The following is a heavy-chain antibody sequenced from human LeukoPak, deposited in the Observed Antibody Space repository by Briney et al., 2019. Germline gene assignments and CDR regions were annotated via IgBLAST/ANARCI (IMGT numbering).Heavy chain of an antibody. CDR2: IYTSGST. CDR3: ARGPYCGGDCYSHEYFQH. J-gene: IGHJ1*01. V-gene: IGHV4-61*02. D-gene: IGHD2-21*02. Sequence: RSQTLSLTCTVSGGSISSGSYYWSWIRQPAGKGLEWIGRIYTSGSTNYNPFLKSRVTISVDTSKNQFSLKLSSVTAADTAVYYCARGPYCGGDCYSHEYFQHWGQGTLVTVSS. CDR1: GGSISSGSYY.